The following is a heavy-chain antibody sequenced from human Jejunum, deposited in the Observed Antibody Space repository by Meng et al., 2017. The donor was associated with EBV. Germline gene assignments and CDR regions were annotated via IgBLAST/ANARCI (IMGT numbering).Heavy chain of an antibody. J-gene: IGHJ4*02. D-gene: IGHD6-19*01. CDR3: AREQAGTYQFDY. Sequence: VELVQSVAEWKKPGASVMVSCNGSGYIFTTYLIHWVRQAPGQGLEWMGILNPSTTYIEYAQKFRGRVTMTKDTSTSTVYMELSSLKSEDTAVYYCAREQAGTYQFDYWGQGSLVTVSS. CDR1: GYIFTTYL. V-gene: IGHV1-46*01. CDR2: LNPSTTYI.